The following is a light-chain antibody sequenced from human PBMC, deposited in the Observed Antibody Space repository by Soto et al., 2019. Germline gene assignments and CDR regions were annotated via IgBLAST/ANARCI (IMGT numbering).Light chain of an antibody. V-gene: IGLV2-14*01. Sequence: QSALTQPASVYGSPGQSITISCTGTSSDVGGYNFVSWYQQYPDKAPKLMIYDVTNRPSGVSNRFSGSKSGNTASLTISGLQAEDEADYYCSSYTSINTYVFGTGTKVTVL. CDR3: SSYTSINTYV. CDR2: DVT. J-gene: IGLJ1*01. CDR1: SSDVGGYNF.